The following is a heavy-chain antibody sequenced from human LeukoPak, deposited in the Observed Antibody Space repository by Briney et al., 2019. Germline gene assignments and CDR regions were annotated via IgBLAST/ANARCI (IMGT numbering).Heavy chain of an antibody. CDR3: AKGFDLDDFWASDYYMDV. J-gene: IGHJ6*03. V-gene: IGHV3-30*18. CDR2: ISYDGSNK. D-gene: IGHD3-3*01. Sequence: TGGSLRLSCAASGFTFSSYGMHWVRQAPGKGLEWVAVISYDGSNKYYADSVKGRFTISRDNSKNTLYLQMNSLRAGDTAVYYCAKGFDLDDFWASDYYMDVWGKGTTVTVSS. CDR1: GFTFSSYG.